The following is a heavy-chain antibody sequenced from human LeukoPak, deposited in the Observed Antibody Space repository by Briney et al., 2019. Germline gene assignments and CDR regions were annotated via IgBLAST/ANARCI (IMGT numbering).Heavy chain of an antibody. J-gene: IGHJ6*03. CDR1: DGSISSSNW. D-gene: IGHD5-18*01. CDR2: INHSGST. Sequence: SGTLSLTCAVSDGSISSSNWWTWVRQPPGKGLEWIGEINHSGSTNYNPSLKSRVTISVDTSKNQFSLKLSSVTAADTAVYYCARLGYSYGRTYCYYYYMDVWGKGTTVTVSS. V-gene: IGHV4-4*02. CDR3: ARLGYSYGRTYCYYYYMDV.